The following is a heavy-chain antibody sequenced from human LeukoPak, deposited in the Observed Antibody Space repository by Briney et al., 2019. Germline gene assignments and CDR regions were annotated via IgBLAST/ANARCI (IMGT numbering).Heavy chain of an antibody. V-gene: IGHV3-23*01. D-gene: IGHD1-26*01. CDR2: ISGSGGTT. J-gene: IGHJ4*02. CDR1: GFTFSSYA. Sequence: PGRSLRLSCAASGFTFSSYAMSWVRQAPGKGLEWVSTISGSGGTTYYADSVKGRFTISRDNSKNTLFLQMNSLRAEDTAVYYATVEYYFDYWGQGTLVTVSS. CDR3: TVEYYFDY.